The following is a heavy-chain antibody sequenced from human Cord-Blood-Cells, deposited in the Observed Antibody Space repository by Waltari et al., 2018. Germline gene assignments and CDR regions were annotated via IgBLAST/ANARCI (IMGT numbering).Heavy chain of an antibody. D-gene: IGHD2-15*01. V-gene: IGHV4-59*01. CDR2: IYYSGST. CDR1: GGSISSYY. J-gene: IGHJ3*02. CDR3: ARVVVVAATRAFDI. Sequence: QVQLQESGPGLVKPSETLSLTCTVSGGSISSYYWSWIRQPPGKGLEWIGYIYYSGSTNYNPSLKSRVTISVDTSKNQFSRKLSSVTAADTAVYYCARVVVVAATRAFDIWGQGTMVTVSS.